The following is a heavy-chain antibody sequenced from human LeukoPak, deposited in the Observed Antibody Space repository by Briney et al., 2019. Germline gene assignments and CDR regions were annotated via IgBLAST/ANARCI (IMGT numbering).Heavy chain of an antibody. CDR3: ADQVRGWTSFDY. J-gene: IGHJ4*02. V-gene: IGHV3-21*04. D-gene: IGHD6-19*01. Sequence: PGGSLRLSCAASGFAFSTYSMNWVRQAPGKGLEWISSITSTGTYIYYADSVKGRFTISRDNAKNTLYLQMNSLRAEDTAVYYCADQVRGWTSFDYWGQGTLVTVSS. CDR2: ITSTGTYI. CDR1: GFAFSTYS.